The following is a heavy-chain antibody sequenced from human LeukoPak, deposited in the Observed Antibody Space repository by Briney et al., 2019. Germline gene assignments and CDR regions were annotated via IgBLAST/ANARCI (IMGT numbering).Heavy chain of an antibody. CDR1: GFTFSSYG. J-gene: IGHJ4*02. V-gene: IGHV3-30*18. D-gene: IGHD2-15*01. CDR2: ISYDGSNK. CDR3: AKEGPDCSGGSCYSPGFDY. Sequence: GGSLRLSCAASGFTFSSYGMHWVRQAPGKGLEWVAVISYDGSNKYYADSVKGRFTISRDNSKNTLYLQMNSLRAKDTAVYYCAKEGPDCSGGSCYSPGFDYWGQGTLVTVSS.